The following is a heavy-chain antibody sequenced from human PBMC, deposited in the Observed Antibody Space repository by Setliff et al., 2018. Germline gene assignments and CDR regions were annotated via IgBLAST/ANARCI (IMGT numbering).Heavy chain of an antibody. CDR3: ARCLPFLSGYDRGAFDN. J-gene: IGHJ4*02. CDR2: ISAYNGDT. CDR1: GYTFTSYG. V-gene: IGHV1-18*01. Sequence: ASVKVSCKASGYTFTSYGISWVRQAPGQGLEWVGWISAYNGDTNYAQKFQGRVTMTTDTSTSTAYMDLRSLTSDDTAVYYCARCLPFLSGYDRGAFDNWGQGTLVTVSS. D-gene: IGHD5-12*01.